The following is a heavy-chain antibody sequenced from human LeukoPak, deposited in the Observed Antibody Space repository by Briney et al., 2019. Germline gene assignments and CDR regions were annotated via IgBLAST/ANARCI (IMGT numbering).Heavy chain of an antibody. Sequence: PSETLSLTCAVYGGSFSGYYWSWIRQPAGKGLEWIGRIYTSGTTNYNPSLKSRVTMSVDTSKNQFSLKLSSVTAADTAVYYCARGGAYCGGDCYLDYWGQGTLVTVSS. CDR1: GGSFSGYY. D-gene: IGHD2-21*02. V-gene: IGHV4-59*10. CDR2: IYTSGTT. CDR3: ARGGAYCGGDCYLDY. J-gene: IGHJ4*02.